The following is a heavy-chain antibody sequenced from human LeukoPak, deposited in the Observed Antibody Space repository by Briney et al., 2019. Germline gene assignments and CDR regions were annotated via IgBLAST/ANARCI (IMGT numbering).Heavy chain of an antibody. J-gene: IGHJ4*02. CDR3: ARTGYSSGWYFDY. Sequence: ASETLSLTCTVSGGSISSGDYYWSWIRQPPGKGLEWIGYIYYSGSTYYNPSLKSRVTISVDTSKNQFFLKLSSVTAADTAVYYCARTGYSSGWYFDYWGQGTLVTVSS. CDR2: IYYSGST. D-gene: IGHD6-19*01. V-gene: IGHV4-30-4*01. CDR1: GGSISSGDYY.